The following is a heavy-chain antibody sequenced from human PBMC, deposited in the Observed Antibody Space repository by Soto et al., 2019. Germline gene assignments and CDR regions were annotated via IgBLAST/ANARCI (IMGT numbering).Heavy chain of an antibody. CDR1: EFSFSSWE. Sequence: SLALSCAGSEFSFSSWERNWVRWAPGKGLEWVSNISSSSSNTYYAASVKGRLTISRANANNSLYLQMNSLRAEDTTVYYCARNSGPEYYGMDVWGQGTPVTASS. V-gene: IGHV3-48*03. CDR3: ARNSGPEYYGMDV. CDR2: ISSSSSNT. J-gene: IGHJ6*02.